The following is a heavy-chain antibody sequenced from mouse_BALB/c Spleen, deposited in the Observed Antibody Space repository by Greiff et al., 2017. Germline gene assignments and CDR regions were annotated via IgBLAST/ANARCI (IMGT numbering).Heavy chain of an antibody. Sequence: EVQVVESGGGLVKPGGSLKLSCAASGFTFSSYAMSWVRQTPEKRLEWVATISSGGSYTYYPDSVKGRFTISRDNAKNTLYLQMSSLRSEDTAMYYCAKTPHYFDYWGQGTTLTVSS. CDR3: AKTPHYFDY. CDR2: ISSGGSYT. J-gene: IGHJ2*01. CDR1: GFTFSSYA. V-gene: IGHV5-9-3*01.